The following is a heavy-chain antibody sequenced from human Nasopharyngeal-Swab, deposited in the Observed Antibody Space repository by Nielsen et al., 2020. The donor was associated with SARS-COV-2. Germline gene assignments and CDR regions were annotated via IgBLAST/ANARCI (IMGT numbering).Heavy chain of an antibody. Sequence: SVKVSCKASGCTFSSYAISWVRQAPGQGLEWMGGIIPIFGTANYAQKFQGRVTITADESTSTAYMELSSLRSEDTAVYYCARVLSGTDVRFDPWGQGTLVTVSS. J-gene: IGHJ5*02. CDR1: GCTFSSYA. CDR2: IIPIFGTA. CDR3: ARVLSGTDVRFDP. D-gene: IGHD6-13*01. V-gene: IGHV1-69*13.